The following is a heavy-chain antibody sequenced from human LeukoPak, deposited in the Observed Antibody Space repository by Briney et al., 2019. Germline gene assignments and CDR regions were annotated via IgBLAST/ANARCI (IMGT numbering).Heavy chain of an antibody. D-gene: IGHD6-19*01. CDR3: ARDSRASSSGWCLY. CDR1: GFTFSSYS. CDR2: ISSSSSYI. J-gene: IGHJ4*02. Sequence: GGSLRLSCAASGFTFSSYSMNWVRQAPGKGLEWVSSISSSSSYIYYADSVKGRFTISRDNAKNSLYPQMNSLRAEDTAVYYCARDSRASSSGWCLYWGQGTLVTVSS. V-gene: IGHV3-21*01.